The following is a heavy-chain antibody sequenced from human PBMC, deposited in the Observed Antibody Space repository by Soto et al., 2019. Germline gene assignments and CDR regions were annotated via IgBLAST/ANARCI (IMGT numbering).Heavy chain of an antibody. V-gene: IGHV3-33*01. CDR3: ARDRITMVRGVLYYFDY. CDR1: GFTFSSYG. D-gene: IGHD3-10*01. Sequence: PGGSLRLSCAASGFTFSSYGMHWVRQAPGKGLEWVAVIWYDGSNKYYADSVKGRFTISRDNSKNTLYLQMNSLRAEDTAVYYCARDRITMVRGVLYYFDYWGQGTLVTVSS. J-gene: IGHJ4*02. CDR2: IWYDGSNK.